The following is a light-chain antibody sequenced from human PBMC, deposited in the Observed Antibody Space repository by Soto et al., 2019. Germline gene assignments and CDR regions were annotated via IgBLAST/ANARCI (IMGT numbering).Light chain of an antibody. J-gene: IGKJ4*01. CDR3: MQALQTPLT. V-gene: IGKV2-28*01. CDR1: QSLLHSNGYNY. Sequence: DIVMTQSPLSLPVTPGEPASISCRSSQSLLHSNGYNYLDWYLQKPGQSPQLLIYLGSNRASGVPDRFSGSGSGTDFTPKISRVEAADVGVYYCMQALQTPLTFGGGTKVEIK. CDR2: LGS.